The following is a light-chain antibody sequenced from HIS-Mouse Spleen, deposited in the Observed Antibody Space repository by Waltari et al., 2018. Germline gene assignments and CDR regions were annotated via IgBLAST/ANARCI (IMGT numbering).Light chain of an antibody. CDR1: QSISSY. J-gene: IGKJ1*01. CDR2: AAS. Sequence: AIWMTQSPSLLSASTGDRVTISCRMSQSISSYLAWYHQKPGKAPELLIYAASTLKSGVPSSFSGSGTGTDFTLTISCLQSEDFATYYCQQYYSFPRTFGQGTKVEIK. V-gene: IGKV1D-8*02. CDR3: QQYYSFPRT.